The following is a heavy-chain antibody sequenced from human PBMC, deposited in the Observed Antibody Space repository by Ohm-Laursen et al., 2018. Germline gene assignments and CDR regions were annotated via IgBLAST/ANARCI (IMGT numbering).Heavy chain of an antibody. V-gene: IGHV1-69*01. CDR3: AREQAISIAVAGTSAFDI. CDR2: IIPIFGTA. CDR1: GGTFSSYA. Sequence: GSSVKVSCKASGGTFSSYAISWVRQAPGQGLEWMGGIIPIFGTANYAQKFQSRVTITADESTSTAYMELSSLRSEDTAVYYCAREQAISIAVAGTSAFDIWGQGTMVTVSS. D-gene: IGHD6-19*01. J-gene: IGHJ3*02.